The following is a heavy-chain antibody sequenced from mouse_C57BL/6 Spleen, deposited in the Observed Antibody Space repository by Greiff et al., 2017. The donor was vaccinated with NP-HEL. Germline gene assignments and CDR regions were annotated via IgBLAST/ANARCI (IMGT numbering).Heavy chain of an antibody. CDR2: ISSGSSTI. CDR3: ARGSGMGYDGGPFAY. CDR1: GFTFSDYG. Sequence: EVKLVESGGGLVKPGGSLKLSCAASGFTFSDYGMHWVRQAPEKGLEWVAYISSGSSTIYYADTVKGRFTISRDNAKNTLFLQMTSLRSEDTAMYYCARGSGMGYDGGPFAYWGQGTLVTVSA. V-gene: IGHV5-17*01. J-gene: IGHJ3*01. D-gene: IGHD2-2*01.